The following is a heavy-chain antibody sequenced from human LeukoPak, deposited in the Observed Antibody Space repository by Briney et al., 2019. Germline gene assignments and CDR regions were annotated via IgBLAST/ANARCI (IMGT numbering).Heavy chain of an antibody. CDR1: GYTFTNYG. CDR3: ARCITMVRGEGWFDP. J-gene: IGHJ5*02. Sequence: ASVKVSCKASGYTFTNYGISWVRQAPGQGLEWMGWVSGYSGNTNYAQKLQGRVTMTTDTSTSTAYMELRSLRSDDTAVYYCARCITMVRGEGWFDPWGQGTLVTVSS. V-gene: IGHV1-18*01. CDR2: VSGYSGNT. D-gene: IGHD3-10*01.